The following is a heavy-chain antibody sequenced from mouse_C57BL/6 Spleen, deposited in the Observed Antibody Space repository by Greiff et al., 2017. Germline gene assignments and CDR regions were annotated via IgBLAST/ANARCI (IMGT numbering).Heavy chain of an antibody. Sequence: EVKVVESEGGLVQPGSSMKLSCTASGFTFSDYYMAWVRQVPEKGLEWVANINYDGSSTYYLDSLKSRFIISRDNAKNILYLQMSSLKSEDTATYYCARDVRGTEGAMDYWGQGTSVTVSS. D-gene: IGHD2-14*01. CDR1: GFTFSDYY. CDR3: ARDVRGTEGAMDY. V-gene: IGHV5-16*01. CDR2: INYDGSST. J-gene: IGHJ4*01.